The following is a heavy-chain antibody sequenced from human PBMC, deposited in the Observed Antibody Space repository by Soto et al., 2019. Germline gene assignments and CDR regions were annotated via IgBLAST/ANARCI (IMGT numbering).Heavy chain of an antibody. CDR2: ISLYSDGT. CDR1: GYTFSNYG. CDR3: ARVVPGAEAWFGP. Sequence: SVKVSCQTSGYTFSNYGITWVRQAPGQPLEWLGWISLYSDGTNYAQKFQGRVSMTTDTSTTTAYMELRSLRSDDTAVYYCARVVPGAEAWFGPWGQGTLVTVSS. V-gene: IGHV1-18*01. J-gene: IGHJ5*02. D-gene: IGHD2-2*01.